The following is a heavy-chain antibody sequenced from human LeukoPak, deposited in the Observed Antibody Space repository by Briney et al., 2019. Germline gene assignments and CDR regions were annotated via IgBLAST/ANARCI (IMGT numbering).Heavy chain of an antibody. CDR2: VLYDGSNK. V-gene: IGHV3-30*02. Sequence: GGSLRLSCAASGFTFSDYGMHWVRQAPGKGLEWVAFVLYDGSNKNYADSVKGRFTISRDNSKNTLYLQMNSLRAEDTAVYYCAKDSLGYYDSSGRIYYMDVWGKGTTVTVSS. J-gene: IGHJ6*03. CDR3: AKDSLGYYDSSGRIYYMDV. CDR1: GFTFSDYG. D-gene: IGHD3-22*01.